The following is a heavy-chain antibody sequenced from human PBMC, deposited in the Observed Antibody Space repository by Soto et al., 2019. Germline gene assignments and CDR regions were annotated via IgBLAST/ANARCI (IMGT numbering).Heavy chain of an antibody. CDR3: ARGSVIFGVVHLPDY. Sequence: QVQLVQSGAEVKKPGSSVKVSCKASGVTFSSYAISWVRQAPGQGLEWMGGIIPIFGTANYAQKFQGRVTITADESTSTAYMELSSLRSEDTAVHYCARGSVIFGVVHLPDYWGQGTLVTVSS. V-gene: IGHV1-69*01. CDR2: IIPIFGTA. J-gene: IGHJ4*02. D-gene: IGHD3-3*01. CDR1: GVTFSSYA.